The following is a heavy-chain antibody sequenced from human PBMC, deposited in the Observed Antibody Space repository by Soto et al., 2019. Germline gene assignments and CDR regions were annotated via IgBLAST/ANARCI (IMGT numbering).Heavy chain of an antibody. CDR3: ARRSTYGGTFDY. J-gene: IGHJ4*02. V-gene: IGHV4-31*03. D-gene: IGHD4-17*01. CDR2: IYDRGST. CDR1: GGSISSGGYY. Sequence: QVQLQESGPGLVKPSQTLSLTCTVSGGSISSGGYYWSWIRQHPGKGPEWIGYIYDRGSTYYNPSLKSRVIVSADTYKNQFSLNLSSVTAADTAVYYCARRSTYGGTFDYWVQGTLITVSS.